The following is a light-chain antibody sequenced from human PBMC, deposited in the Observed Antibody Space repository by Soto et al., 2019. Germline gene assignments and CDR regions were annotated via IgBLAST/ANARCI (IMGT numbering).Light chain of an antibody. J-gene: IGKJ1*01. V-gene: IGKV3-20*01. CDR3: QQYGNSSWT. Sequence: EIVLTQSPGTLSLSPGERATLSCRASQSVSSSYLAWYQQKPGQASRLLIYGTSSRATVIPNRFSGSGSGTDFTLTISRLEPEDFAVYYCQQYGNSSWTFGQGTKVEIK. CDR1: QSVSSSY. CDR2: GTS.